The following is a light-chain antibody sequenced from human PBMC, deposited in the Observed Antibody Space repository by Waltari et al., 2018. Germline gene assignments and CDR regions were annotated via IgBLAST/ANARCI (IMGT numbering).Light chain of an antibody. Sequence: EIVLSPSPATLSLSSGERAPLSCRASHTHSSRYFVCYQQRPGQAPRLLIYGASTRATGIPDRFSGSGSGTDFILTISGLEPEDFAVYYCQQYGGSVPVTFGQGTRLEIK. CDR2: GAS. V-gene: IGKV3-20*01. J-gene: IGKJ5*01. CDR3: QQYGGSVPVT. CDR1: HTHSSRY.